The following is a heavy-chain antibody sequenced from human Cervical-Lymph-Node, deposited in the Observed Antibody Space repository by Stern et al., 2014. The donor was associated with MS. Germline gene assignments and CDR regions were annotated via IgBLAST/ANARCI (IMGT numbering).Heavy chain of an antibody. CDR2: INTNTGDP. CDR3: ARDLRDISGYYLDS. D-gene: IGHD3-22*01. CDR1: GYSFNRYA. Sequence: VQLVESGSELGQPGASVKVSCEASGYSFNRYAVTWVRQAPGQGLEWLGRINTNTGDPTYAHGVTGRFVISIHNAASTTTLHMSSLKAEDTAVYYCARDLRDISGYYLDSWGQGSLVTVSS. J-gene: IGHJ4*02. V-gene: IGHV7-4-1*02.